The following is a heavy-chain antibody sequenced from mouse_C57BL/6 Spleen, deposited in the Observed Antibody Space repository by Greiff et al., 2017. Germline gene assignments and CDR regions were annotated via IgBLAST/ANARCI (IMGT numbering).Heavy chain of an antibody. D-gene: IGHD2-1*01. CDR2: IHPHSGST. Sequence: VQLQQPGAEPVKPGASVQLSCKASGYTFTSYWMHWVKQRPGQGLAWIGMIHPHSGSTNYNEKFKSKATLTVDKSSRTAYMQLSGRTSEDSAVYYCARRGFGNYVWLACWGQGSLVTGAA. J-gene: IGHJ3*01. V-gene: IGHV1-64*01. CDR3: ARRGFGNYVWLAC. CDR1: GYTFTSYW.